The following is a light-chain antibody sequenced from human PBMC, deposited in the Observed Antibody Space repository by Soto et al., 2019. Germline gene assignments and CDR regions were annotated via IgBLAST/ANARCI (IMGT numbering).Light chain of an antibody. J-gene: IGLJ3*02. V-gene: IGLV8-61*01. CDR3: ALYMGGGISV. Sequence: QTVVTQEPSVSVSPGGTVTLSCGLDSGSVSPSHYPSWYQQTPGQAPRTHIYSTDTRSSGVPDRFSGSILGNKAALTITGAQADDESDFFCALYMGGGISVFGGGTKLTVL. CDR1: SGSVSPSHY. CDR2: STD.